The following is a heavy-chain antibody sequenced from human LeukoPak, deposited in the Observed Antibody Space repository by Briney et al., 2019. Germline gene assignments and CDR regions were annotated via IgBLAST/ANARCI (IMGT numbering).Heavy chain of an antibody. J-gene: IGHJ3*02. CDR3: ARAIWKGWLQPPEAFDI. D-gene: IGHD5-24*01. V-gene: IGHV1-69*13. CDR2: IIPIFGTA. CDR1: GGTFSSYA. Sequence: ASVKVSCKASGGTFSSYAIGWVRQAPGQGLEWMGGIIPIFGTANYAQKFQGRVTITADESTSTAYMELSSLRSEDTAVYYCARAIWKGWLQPPEAFDIWGQGTMVTVSS.